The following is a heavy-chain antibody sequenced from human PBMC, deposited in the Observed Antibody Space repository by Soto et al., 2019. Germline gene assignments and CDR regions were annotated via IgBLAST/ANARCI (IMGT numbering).Heavy chain of an antibody. J-gene: IGHJ4*02. CDR2: INHSGST. Sequence: KPSETLSLTCAVYGGSFSSYYWSWIRQPPGKGLEWIGEINHSGSTNYNPSLKSRVSISVDTSKNQFSLKLSSVTAADTAVYYCGTGPEDSSDYYFDYWGQGTLVTVSS. CDR1: GGSFSSYY. D-gene: IGHD3-22*01. CDR3: GTGPEDSSDYYFDY. V-gene: IGHV4-34*01.